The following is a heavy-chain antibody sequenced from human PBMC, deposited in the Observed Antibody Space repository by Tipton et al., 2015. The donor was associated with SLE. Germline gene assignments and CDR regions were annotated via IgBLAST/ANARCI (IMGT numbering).Heavy chain of an antibody. CDR3: AKDGEILTYYFDY. V-gene: IGHV3-33*06. CDR1: GFTFSTYG. J-gene: IGHJ4*02. CDR2: IYYDGSNK. D-gene: IGHD5-24*01. Sequence: SLRLSCAASGFTFSTYGMPWVRQSPGKGLEWVAVIYYDGSNKYYADSVKGRFTISRDNSKNTLYLQMNSLRAEDTAVYYCAKDGEILTYYFDYWGQGTLVTVSS.